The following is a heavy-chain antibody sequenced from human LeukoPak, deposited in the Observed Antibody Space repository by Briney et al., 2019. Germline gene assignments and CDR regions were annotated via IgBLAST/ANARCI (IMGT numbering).Heavy chain of an antibody. CDR1: GFTFSSYV. D-gene: IGHD1-26*01. CDR2: ISYDGNNK. Sequence: GGSLRLSCAASGFTFSSYVMHWVRQAPGKGLEWVAVISYDGNNKYYADSVKGRFTISRDNSKNTLYLQVNSLRAEDTAVYYCASVGAIRGAFDIWGQGTMVTVSS. J-gene: IGHJ3*02. V-gene: IGHV3-30*04. CDR3: ASVGAIRGAFDI.